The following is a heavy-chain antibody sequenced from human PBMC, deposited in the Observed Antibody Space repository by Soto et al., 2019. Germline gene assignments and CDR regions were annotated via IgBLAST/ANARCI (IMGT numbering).Heavy chain of an antibody. D-gene: IGHD6-13*01. CDR3: ARGPHIAAAGKNQGSDY. Sequence: PSETLSLTCAVYGGSFSGYYWSWIRQPPGKGLEWIGEINHSGSTNYNPSLKSRVTISVDTSKNQFSLKLSSVTAADTAVYYCARGPHIAAAGKNQGSDYWGQGTLVTVSS. CDR2: INHSGST. J-gene: IGHJ4*02. CDR1: GGSFSGYY. V-gene: IGHV4-34*01.